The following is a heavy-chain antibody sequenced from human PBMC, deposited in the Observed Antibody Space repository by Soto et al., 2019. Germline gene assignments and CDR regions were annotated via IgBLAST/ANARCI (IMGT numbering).Heavy chain of an antibody. Sequence: HPGGSLRLSCAASGFTFSSYAMSWVRQAPGKGLEWVSAISGSGGSTYYADSVKGRFTISRDNSKNTLYLQMNSLRAEDTAVYYCAKSRLGSGSYLPAAFDIWGQGTMVTVSS. CDR1: GFTFSSYA. J-gene: IGHJ3*02. CDR3: AKSRLGSGSYLPAAFDI. CDR2: ISGSGGST. D-gene: IGHD3-10*01. V-gene: IGHV3-23*01.